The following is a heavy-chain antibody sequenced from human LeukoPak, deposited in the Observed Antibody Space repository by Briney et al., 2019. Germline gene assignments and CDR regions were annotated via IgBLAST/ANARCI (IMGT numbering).Heavy chain of an antibody. D-gene: IGHD3-9*01. CDR3: AKILTGYYYDY. CDR1: GFTFDDYA. V-gene: IGHV3-9*01. J-gene: IGHJ4*02. CDR2: ISWNSGSI. Sequence: SLRLSCAASGFTFDDYAMHWVRQAPGKGLEWVSGISWNSGSIGYADSVKGRFTISRDNSKNTLYLQMNSLRAEDTAVYYCAKILTGYYYDYWGQGTLVTVSS.